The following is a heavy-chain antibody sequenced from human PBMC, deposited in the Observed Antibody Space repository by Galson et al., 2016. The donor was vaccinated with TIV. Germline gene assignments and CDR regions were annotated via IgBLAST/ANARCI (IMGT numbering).Heavy chain of an antibody. V-gene: IGHV1-3*01. CDR2: INAATGST. J-gene: IGHJ6*02. CDR3: ARDMGRKYRYGLTYHCHGIDG. D-gene: IGHD5-18*01. CDR1: GYTLTTYG. Sequence: SVKVSCKASGYTLTTYGIHWVRQAPGQRLEWMGWINAATGSTKYSQKLQGRVTITRDTSANTAHMELSSLRFEDTAVYYRARDMGRKYRYGLTYHCHGIDGGGPGPTGTVSS.